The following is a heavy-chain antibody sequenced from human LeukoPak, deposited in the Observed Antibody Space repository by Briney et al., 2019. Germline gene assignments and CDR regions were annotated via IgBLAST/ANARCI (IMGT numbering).Heavy chain of an antibody. D-gene: IGHD4-23*01. CDR1: GGSISSSSYY. V-gene: IGHV4-39*07. J-gene: IGHJ4*02. CDR2: IYYSGST. Sequence: SETLSLTCTVSGGSISSSSYYWGWIRQPPGKGLEWIGSIYYSGSTYYNPSLKSRVTISVDTSKNQFSLKLSSVTAADTAVYYCARVYFETTVVNDYWGQGTLVTVSS. CDR3: ARVYFETTVVNDY.